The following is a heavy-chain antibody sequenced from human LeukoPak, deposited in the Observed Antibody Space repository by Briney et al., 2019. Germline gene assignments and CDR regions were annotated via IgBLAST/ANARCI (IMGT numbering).Heavy chain of an antibody. CDR1: GFTFTNSA. J-gene: IGHJ4*02. CDR3: ARAGGGSYYYFDY. Sequence: GGSLRLSCAASGFTFTNSAMNWVRQAPGKGLEWVSSINDVASHIYYADSVKGRFTISRDNAKNSVSLQMNNLRAEDTGVYFCARAGGGSYYYFDYWGQGTLVTVSS. V-gene: IGHV3-21*04. CDR2: INDVASHI. D-gene: IGHD1-26*01.